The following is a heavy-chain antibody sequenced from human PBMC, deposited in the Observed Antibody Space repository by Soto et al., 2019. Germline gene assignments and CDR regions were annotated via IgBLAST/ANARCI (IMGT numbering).Heavy chain of an antibody. CDR1: GYTFTSYD. Sequence: ASVKVSCKASGYTFTSYDINWVRQATGQGLEWMGWMNPNSGDTGYAQKFQGRVTMTRNTSISTAYMELSSLRSDDTAVYYCAREGSYGFSCLAHWGQGTLVTVSS. CDR2: MNPNSGDT. D-gene: IGHD5-18*01. J-gene: IGHJ4*02. CDR3: AREGSYGFSCLAH. V-gene: IGHV1-8*01.